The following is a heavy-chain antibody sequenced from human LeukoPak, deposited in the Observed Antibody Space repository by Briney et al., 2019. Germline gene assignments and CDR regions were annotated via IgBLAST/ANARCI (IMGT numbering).Heavy chain of an antibody. V-gene: IGHV3-48*01. CDR1: GFTFSVFW. CDR2: ISSSSGTI. CDR3: ARRSCSDGSCPKPGDY. D-gene: IGHD2-15*01. J-gene: IGHJ4*02. Sequence: QPGGSLRLSCAASGFTFSVFWMFWVRQAPGKGLEWVSYISSSSGTIYYADSVKGRFIISRDNAKNSLYLQMNSLRAEDTAVYYCARRSCSDGSCPKPGDYWGQGTLVTVPS.